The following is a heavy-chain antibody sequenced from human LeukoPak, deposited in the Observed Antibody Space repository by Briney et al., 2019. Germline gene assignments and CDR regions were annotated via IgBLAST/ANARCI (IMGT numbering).Heavy chain of an antibody. CDR3: ARGSDDYGDYYFFDY. CDR2: IYYSEST. D-gene: IGHD4-17*01. CDR1: GGSISSSNW. J-gene: IGHJ4*02. Sequence: PSETLSLTCAVSGGSISSSNWWSWVRQPPGKGLEWIGEIYYSESTNYNPSLESRVTISVDTSKNQFSLNLRSVTAADTAVYYCARGSDDYGDYYFFDYWGQGTLVTVSS. V-gene: IGHV4-4*02.